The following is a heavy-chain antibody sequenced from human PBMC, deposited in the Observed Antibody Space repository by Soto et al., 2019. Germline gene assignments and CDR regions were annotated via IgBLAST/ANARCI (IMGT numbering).Heavy chain of an antibody. Sequence: PSETLSLTCTVSGGTISNYYWSWIRQPPGKGLEWMGYMYYSGSTKYNPSLKSRVTISLDTPLNQFSLEPNSVSAADTAVYYCVSGDAWGVLLAYWGQGALVTVSS. CDR1: GGTISNYY. J-gene: IGHJ4*02. CDR3: VSGDAWGVLLAY. CDR2: MYYSGST. V-gene: IGHV4-59*12. D-gene: IGHD2-21*02.